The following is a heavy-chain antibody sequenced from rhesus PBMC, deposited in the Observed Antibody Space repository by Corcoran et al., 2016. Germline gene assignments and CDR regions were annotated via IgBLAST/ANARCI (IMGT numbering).Heavy chain of an antibody. CDR2: ISSDRSNI. CDR1: GFTFSDYY. J-gene: IGHJ3*01. Sequence: EVQLVESGGGLVQPGGSLRLSCAASGFTFSDYYMSWVRQAPVKGLEWVSSISSDRSNIYYADSVKGRFTSSRDNAKNSLSLQMNSLKTEDTAVYYCTSGADGSWDAFDFWGQGLRVTVSS. D-gene: IGHD6-25*01. V-gene: IGHV3S4*01. CDR3: TSGADGSWDAFDF.